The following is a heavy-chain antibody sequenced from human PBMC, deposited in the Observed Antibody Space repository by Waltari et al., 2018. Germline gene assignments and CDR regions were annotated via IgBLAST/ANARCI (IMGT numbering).Heavy chain of an antibody. CDR2: FGPTGGET. CDR3: ATVGWPYSSPYYYYYGMDV. Sequence: QVQLVQSGAEVKKPGASVKVSCKVSGYTLTELSMHWVRQAPGKGLEWMGGFGPTGGETSAAQKCHGRVTMTEDTSTDPAYMELSSLRSEDTAVYYCATVGWPYSSPYYYYYGMDVWGQGTTVTVSS. J-gene: IGHJ6*02. D-gene: IGHD6-13*01. V-gene: IGHV1-24*01. CDR1: GYTLTELS.